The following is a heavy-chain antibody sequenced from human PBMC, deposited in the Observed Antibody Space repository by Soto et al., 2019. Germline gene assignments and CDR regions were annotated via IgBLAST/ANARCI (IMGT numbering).Heavy chain of an antibody. CDR3: AKDILQKSRYDFWSGYYRASQSD. Sequence: GGSLRLSCAASGFTFSSYAMSWVRQAPGKGLEWVSAISGSGGSTYYADSVKGRFTISRDSSKNTLSRQMNSLRAEDTAVYYCAKDILQKSRYDFWSGYYRASQSDWGQGTLVTVSS. V-gene: IGHV3-23*01. CDR1: GFTFSSYA. J-gene: IGHJ4*02. CDR2: ISGSGGST. D-gene: IGHD3-3*01.